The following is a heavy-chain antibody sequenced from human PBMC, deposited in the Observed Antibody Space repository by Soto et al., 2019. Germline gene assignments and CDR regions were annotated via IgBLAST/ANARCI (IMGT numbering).Heavy chain of an antibody. CDR1: GFTVSSNY. CDR2: IYSGGST. V-gene: IGHV3-53*04. J-gene: IGHJ4*02. D-gene: IGHD1-26*01. CDR3: ARGGGPDGLEGDY. Sequence: EVQLVESGGGLVQPGGSLRLSCAASGFTVSSNYMSWVRQAPGKGLEWVSVIYSGGSTYYADSVKGQFTISRHNSKNTLYLQMNSLRAEDTAVYYCARGGGPDGLEGDYWGQGTLVTVSS.